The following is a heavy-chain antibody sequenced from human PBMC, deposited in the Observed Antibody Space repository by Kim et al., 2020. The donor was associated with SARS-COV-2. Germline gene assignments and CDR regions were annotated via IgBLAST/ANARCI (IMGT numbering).Heavy chain of an antibody. CDR1: GFTFSSYA. D-gene: IGHD3-22*01. CDR2: ISGSGGST. CDR3: EKADRGKDGTARITMIVVVTPLDY. V-gene: IGHV3-23*01. J-gene: IGHJ4*01. Sequence: GGSLRLSCAASGFTFSSYAMSWVRQAPGKGLEWVSAISGSGGSTYYADSVKGRFTISRDNSKNTLYLQMNSLRAEDTAVYYCEKADRGKDGTARITMIVVVTPLDYCGQGTLVTVSS.